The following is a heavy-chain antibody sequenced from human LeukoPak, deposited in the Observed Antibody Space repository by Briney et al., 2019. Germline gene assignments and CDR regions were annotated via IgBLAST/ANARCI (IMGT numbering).Heavy chain of an antibody. J-gene: IGHJ6*03. D-gene: IGHD2-2*01. CDR2: IIPIFGTA. V-gene: IGHV1-69*05. Sequence: SVKVSCKASGGTFRSYAISWVRQAPGQGLEWMGGIIPIFGTANYAQKFQGRVTITTDESTSTAYMELSSLRSEDTAVYYCARAMSTSHYYYYYYMDVWGKGTTVTVSS. CDR1: GGTFRSYA. CDR3: ARAMSTSHYYYYYYMDV.